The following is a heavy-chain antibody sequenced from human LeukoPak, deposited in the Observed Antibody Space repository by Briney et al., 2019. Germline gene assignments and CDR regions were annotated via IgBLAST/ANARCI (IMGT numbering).Heavy chain of an antibody. CDR1: GFTFSSYW. V-gene: IGHV3-74*01. Sequence: GGSLRLSCAASGFTFSSYWMHWVRQAPGKGLVWVSRIDSDGNYTSYADSVKGRFTISRDNAKNTLYLQMNSLRVEDTAVYYCAIGPGGLFHYWGQGTLVTVSS. CDR3: AIGPGGLFHY. D-gene: IGHD4-23*01. CDR2: IDSDGNYT. J-gene: IGHJ4*02.